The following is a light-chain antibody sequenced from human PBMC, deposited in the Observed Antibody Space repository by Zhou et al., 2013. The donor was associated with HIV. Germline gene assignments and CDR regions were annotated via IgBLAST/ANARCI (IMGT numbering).Light chain of an antibody. CDR3: QQCDTSPRT. CDR2: GAS. Sequence: EIVLAQSPGTLSLSPGVRATLSCRASQSVTSSCLAWYQQKPGQAPRLLIYGASSRATGIPDRFSGSGSRTDFTLTISRLEPEDFAVYYCQQCDTSPRTFGQGDQGGNQT. J-gene: IGKJ1*01. V-gene: IGKV3-20*01. CDR1: QSVTSSC.